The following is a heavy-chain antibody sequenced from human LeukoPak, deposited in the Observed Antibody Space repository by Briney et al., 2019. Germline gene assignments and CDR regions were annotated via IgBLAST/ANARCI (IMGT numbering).Heavy chain of an antibody. Sequence: PGGSLRLSCAGSGFTFGGYGMHWVRQTPGKGLEWVSVIACDGGRVFYADSVKGRFTISRDNSKNTLSVQMNDLRAEDTAYYYCTRYINDPFDYWGQGTLVTVSS. V-gene: IGHV3-33*01. CDR2: IACDGGRV. CDR1: GFTFGGYG. CDR3: TRYINDPFDY. J-gene: IGHJ4*02.